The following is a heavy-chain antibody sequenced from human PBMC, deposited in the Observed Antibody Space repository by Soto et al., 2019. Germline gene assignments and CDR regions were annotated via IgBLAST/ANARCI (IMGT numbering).Heavy chain of an antibody. J-gene: IGHJ3*02. CDR2: TYYMSKWYN. CDR1: GNSVSINSAS. V-gene: IGHV6-1*01. D-gene: IGHD7-27*01. Sequence: SQTLSLTCAISGNSVSINSASWNWIRQSPSRGLEWLGRTYYMSKWYNEYAVSVKSPLTINPDTSKTQFSLQLNSVTPEDTAVYYSARDSLGLGTLRGVGAFDIWGQGTMVTVSS. CDR3: ARDSLGLGTLRGVGAFDI.